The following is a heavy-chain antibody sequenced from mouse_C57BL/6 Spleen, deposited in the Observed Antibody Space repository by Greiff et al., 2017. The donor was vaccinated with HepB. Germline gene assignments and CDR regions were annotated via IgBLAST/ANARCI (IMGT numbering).Heavy chain of an antibody. D-gene: IGHD2-1*01. Sequence: EVMLQQSGPELVKPGASVKISCKASGYSFTGYYMNWVKQSPEKSLEWIGEINPSTGGNTYNQKFKAKATLTVDKSSSTAYMQLKSLTSEDSAVYYCARPAGNYDFDYWGQGTTLTVSS. CDR1: GYSFTGYY. CDR2: INPSTGGN. CDR3: ARPAGNYDFDY. V-gene: IGHV1-42*01. J-gene: IGHJ2*01.